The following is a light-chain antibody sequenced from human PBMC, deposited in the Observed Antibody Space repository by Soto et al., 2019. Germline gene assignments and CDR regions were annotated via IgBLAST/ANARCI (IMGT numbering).Light chain of an antibody. V-gene: IGLV2-23*01. Sequence: QSALTQPASVSASPGQSITISCTGTSSNVGTYDLVSWYQHHPDKAPKLIIYEGTKRPSGISSRFSGSKSGNTASLKISGLQAEDDADYYCCSFAVGAALVFGGGTKLTVL. CDR1: SSNVGTYDL. CDR3: CSFAVGAALV. CDR2: EGT. J-gene: IGLJ2*01.